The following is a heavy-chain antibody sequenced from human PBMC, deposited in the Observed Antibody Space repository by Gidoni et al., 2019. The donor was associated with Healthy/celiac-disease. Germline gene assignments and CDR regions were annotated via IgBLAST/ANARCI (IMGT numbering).Heavy chain of an antibody. J-gene: IGHJ4*02. CDR3: VREDIAVAGTGY. Sequence: QAPGKGLEWVSYISSSGSTIYYADSVKGRFTISRDNAKNSLYLQMNSLRAEDTAVYYCVREDIAVAGTGYWGQGTLVTVSS. D-gene: IGHD6-19*01. CDR2: ISSSGSTI. V-gene: IGHV3-11*01.